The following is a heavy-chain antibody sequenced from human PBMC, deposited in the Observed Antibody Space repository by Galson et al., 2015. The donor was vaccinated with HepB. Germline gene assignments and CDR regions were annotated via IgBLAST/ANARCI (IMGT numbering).Heavy chain of an antibody. CDR3: ARNGYDILTGYDYYFDY. J-gene: IGHJ4*02. D-gene: IGHD3-9*01. CDR2: ISSSSSTI. Sequence: SLRLSCAASGFTFSSYSMNWVRQAPGKELEWVSYISSSSSTIYYADSVKGRFTISRDNAKNSLYLQMNSLRDEDTAVYYCARNGYDILTGYDYYFDYWGQGTLVTVSS. V-gene: IGHV3-48*02. CDR1: GFTFSSYS.